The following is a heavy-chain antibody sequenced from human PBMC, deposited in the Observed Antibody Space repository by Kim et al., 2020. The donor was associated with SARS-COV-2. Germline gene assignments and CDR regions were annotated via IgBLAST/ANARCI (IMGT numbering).Heavy chain of an antibody. D-gene: IGHD6-6*01. CDR1: GGSISSSSYY. CDR3: ARDGGYSSSPYFDY. CDR2: IYYSGST. Sequence: SETLSLTCTVSGGSISSSSYYWGWIRQPPGKGLEWIGSIYYSGSTYYNPSLKSRVTISVDTSKNQFSLKLSSVTAADTAVYYCARDGGYSSSPYFDYWGQGTLVTVSS. J-gene: IGHJ4*02. V-gene: IGHV4-39*07.